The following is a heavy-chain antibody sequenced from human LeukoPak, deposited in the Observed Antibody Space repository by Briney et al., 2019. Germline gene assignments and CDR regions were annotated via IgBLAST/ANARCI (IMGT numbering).Heavy chain of an antibody. CDR3: ARLGYCTNGVCYRKHNRLDP. CDR1: GYTFIIYG. D-gene: IGHD2-8*01. CDR2: ISGYDGYT. Sequence: ASVTVSCKAFGYTFIIYGVTWVRQAPGQGREWMGWISGYDGYTNYAQNFQDRVTMTTDTSTNTAYMELRSLRSDDTAVYYCARLGYCTNGVCYRKHNRLDPWGQGTLVTVSP. J-gene: IGHJ5*02. V-gene: IGHV1-18*01.